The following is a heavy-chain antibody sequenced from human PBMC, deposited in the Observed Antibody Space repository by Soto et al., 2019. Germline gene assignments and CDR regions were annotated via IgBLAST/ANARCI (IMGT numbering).Heavy chain of an antibody. Sequence: EVQLVESGGGLVQPGGSLKLSCAASGFTFSGSAMHWVRQASGKGLEWVGRIRSKANSYATAYAASVKGRFTISRDDSKNTAYLQMNSLKPEDTAVYYCTRPSSGWYVYWGQGTLVTVSS. J-gene: IGHJ4*02. CDR1: GFTFSGSA. V-gene: IGHV3-73*02. CDR2: IRSKANSYAT. D-gene: IGHD6-19*01. CDR3: TRPSSGWYVY.